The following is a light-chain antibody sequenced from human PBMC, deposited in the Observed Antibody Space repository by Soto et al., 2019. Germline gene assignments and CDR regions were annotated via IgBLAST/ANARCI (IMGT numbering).Light chain of an antibody. J-gene: IGLJ3*02. Sequence: QSALTQPASVSGSPGQSIAISCTGTSSDVGGYNHVSWYQQQPGKAPKLVIYDVSNRPSGVSDRFSGSKSGNTASLTISGLQTEDEADYYCSSYTSSSTPEFGGGTKVTVL. CDR3: SSYTSSSTPE. CDR1: SSDVGGYNH. V-gene: IGLV2-14*01. CDR2: DVS.